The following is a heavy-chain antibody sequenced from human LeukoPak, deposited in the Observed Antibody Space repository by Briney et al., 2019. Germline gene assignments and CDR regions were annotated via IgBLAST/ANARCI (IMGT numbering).Heavy chain of an antibody. J-gene: IGHJ6*03. V-gene: IGHV3-33*01. Sequence: PGRSLRLSCAASGFTFSSYGMHWVRQAPGKGLEWVAVIWYDGSNKYYADSVKGRFTISRDNSKNTLYLQMNSLRAEDTAVYYCARAPSTDILTSYYGNYYYMDVWGKGTTVTVSS. CDR2: IWYDGSNK. D-gene: IGHD3-9*01. CDR1: GFTFSSYG. CDR3: ARAPSTDILTSYYGNYYYMDV.